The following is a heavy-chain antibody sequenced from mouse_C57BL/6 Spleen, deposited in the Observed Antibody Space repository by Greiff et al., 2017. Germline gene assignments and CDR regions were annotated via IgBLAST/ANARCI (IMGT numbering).Heavy chain of an antibody. CDR2: IDPSDSET. D-gene: IGHD1-1*01. Sequence: VQLKQPGAELVRPGSSVKLSCKASGYTFTSYWMHWVKQRPIQGLEWIGNIDPSDSETHYNQKFKDKATLTVDKSSSTAYMQLSSLTSEDSAVYYCARYYYGSSYEYFDYWGQGTTLTVAS. J-gene: IGHJ2*01. CDR3: ARYYYGSSYEYFDY. V-gene: IGHV1-52*01. CDR1: GYTFTSYW.